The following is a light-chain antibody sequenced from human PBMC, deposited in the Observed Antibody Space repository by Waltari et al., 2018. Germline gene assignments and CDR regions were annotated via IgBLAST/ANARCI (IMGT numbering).Light chain of an antibody. J-gene: IGLJ2*01. CDR2: SNN. V-gene: IGLV1-44*01. CDR3: AAWDDSLNGVV. CDR1: SSNIGSTT. Sequence: QSVLTQPPSASGPPGQRVTISCSGSSSNIGSTTVNWYQQLPGTAPNLLIYSNNQRPSGVPDRFSGSKSGTSASLAISGLQSEDEADYYCAAWDDSLNGVVFGGGTKLTVL.